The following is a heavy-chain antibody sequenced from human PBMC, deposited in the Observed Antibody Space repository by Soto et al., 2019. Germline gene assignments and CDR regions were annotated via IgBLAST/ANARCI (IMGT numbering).Heavy chain of an antibody. J-gene: IGHJ4*02. Sequence: GGSLRLSCAASGFTFSSYGMHWVRQAPGKGLEWVAVIWYDGSNKYYADSVKGRFTISRDNAKNTLYLQMNSLRAEDTAVYYCVRGEGGWETYWGQGTLVTVSS. D-gene: IGHD6-19*01. V-gene: IGHV3-33*01. CDR1: GFTFSSYG. CDR3: VRGEGGWETY. CDR2: IWYDGSNK.